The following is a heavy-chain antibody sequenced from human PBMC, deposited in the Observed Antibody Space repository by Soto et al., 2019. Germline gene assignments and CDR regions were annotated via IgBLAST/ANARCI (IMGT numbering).Heavy chain of an antibody. CDR2: IYDSGST. Sequence: SETLSLTCTVSGGSISGSDYYWGWIRQPPGKGLEWIGYIYDSGSTYYNPSLKSRVTISVDRSKNQFSLKLSSVTAADTAVYYCARGPPLGYWGQGTLVTVSS. CDR3: ARGPPLGY. CDR1: GGSISGSDYY. J-gene: IGHJ4*02. V-gene: IGHV4-39*07.